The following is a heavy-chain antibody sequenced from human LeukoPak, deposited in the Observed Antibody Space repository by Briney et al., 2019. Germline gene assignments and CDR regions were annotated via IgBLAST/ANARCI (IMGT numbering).Heavy chain of an antibody. J-gene: IGHJ4*02. CDR3: ASQTLEPFDY. CDR2: IYYSGST. D-gene: IGHD3-16*01. Sequence: PSETLSLTCAVYGGPFNGYYWSWIRQPPGKGLEWIGSIYYSGSTYYNPSLKSRVTISVDTSKNQFSLKLSSVTAADTAVYYCASQTLEPFDYWGQGTLVTVSS. V-gene: IGHV4-34*01. CDR1: GGPFNGYY.